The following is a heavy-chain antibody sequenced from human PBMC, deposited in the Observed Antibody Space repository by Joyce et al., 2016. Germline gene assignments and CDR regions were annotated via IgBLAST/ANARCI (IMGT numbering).Heavy chain of an antibody. J-gene: IGHJ6*02. D-gene: IGHD1-14*01. CDR2: IIPCFGAA. V-gene: IGHV1-69*12. CDR3: ARGGTSSDHYFFYTLDV. CDR1: GGDFSNYT. Sequence: QVLLVQSGAAVKRPGSSLRVSCKSSGGDFSNYTVNWVRQAPGHRLEWMGGIIPCFGAAKYAEDCQGRVTLTADQSTRTAYLELSSITSADTAVYYCARGGTSSDHYFFYTLDVWGPGTTVIVSS.